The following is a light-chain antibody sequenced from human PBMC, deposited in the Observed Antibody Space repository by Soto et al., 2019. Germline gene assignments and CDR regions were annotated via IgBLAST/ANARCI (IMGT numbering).Light chain of an antibody. CDR1: QSVSSSY. Sequence: EIVLTQSPGTLSLSPGERATLSCRASQSVSSSYLAWYQQKPGQAPRLLIYGASSGATGIPDRFSGSGSGTEFTLNISRLEPEDFEVYYCQKYGSLPPYTFGQGTKLEIK. CDR2: GAS. J-gene: IGKJ2*01. V-gene: IGKV3-20*01. CDR3: QKYGSLPPYT.